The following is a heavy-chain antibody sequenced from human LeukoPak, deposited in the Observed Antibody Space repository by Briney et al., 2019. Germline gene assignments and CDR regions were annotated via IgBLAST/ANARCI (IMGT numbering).Heavy chain of an antibody. CDR2: INPNSGGT. V-gene: IGHV1-2*02. J-gene: IGHJ4*02. CDR1: GYTFTGYY. Sequence: ASVKVSCKASGYTFTGYYMHWVRQAPGQGLEWMGWINPNSGGTNYAQKFQGRVTMTRDTSISTAYMELSRLRSDDTAVYYCARDGEAYCGGDCYVFDYWGQGTLVTVSS. D-gene: IGHD2-21*02. CDR3: ARDGEAYCGGDCYVFDY.